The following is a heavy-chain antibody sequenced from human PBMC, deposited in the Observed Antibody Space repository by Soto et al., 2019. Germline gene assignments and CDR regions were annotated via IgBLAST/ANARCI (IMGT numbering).Heavy chain of an antibody. Sequence: GGSLRLSCAASGFTFSDYYMSWIRQAPGKGLEWVSYISSSGSTIYYADSVKGRFTISRDNAKNSLYLQMNSLRAEDTAVYYCARVGRGYCSSTSCYIEPYYSYGMDVWGQGTTVTVSS. CDR3: ARVGRGYCSSTSCYIEPYYSYGMDV. CDR2: ISSSGSTI. D-gene: IGHD2-2*02. J-gene: IGHJ6*02. CDR1: GFTFSDYY. V-gene: IGHV3-11*01.